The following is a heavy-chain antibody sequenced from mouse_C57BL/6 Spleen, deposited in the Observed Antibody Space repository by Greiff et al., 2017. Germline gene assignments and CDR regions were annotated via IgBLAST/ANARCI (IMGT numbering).Heavy chain of an antibody. CDR2: ISGGGGNT. V-gene: IGHV5-9*01. Sequence: EVQVVESGGGLVKPGGSLKLSCAASGFTFSSYTMSWVRQTPEKRLEWVATISGGGGNTYYPDSVKGRFTISRDNAKNTLYLQMSSLRSADTALYYCARHEAFITTVVAYYFDYWGQGTTLTVSS. CDR1: GFTFSSYT. D-gene: IGHD1-1*01. CDR3: ARHEAFITTVVAYYFDY. J-gene: IGHJ2*01.